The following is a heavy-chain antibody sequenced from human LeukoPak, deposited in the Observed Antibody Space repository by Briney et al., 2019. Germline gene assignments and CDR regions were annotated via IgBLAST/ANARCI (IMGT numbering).Heavy chain of an antibody. D-gene: IGHD3-3*01. J-gene: IGHJ4*02. Sequence: SETLSLTCAVYGGSFSGYYWSWVRQPPGKGLEWIGEINHSGSTNYNPSLKSRVTISVDTSKNQFSLKLSSVTAADTAVYYCARGAQSKRITIFGVVTRATFDYWGQGTLVTVSS. CDR2: INHSGST. CDR1: GGSFSGYY. CDR3: ARGAQSKRITIFGVVTRATFDY. V-gene: IGHV4-34*01.